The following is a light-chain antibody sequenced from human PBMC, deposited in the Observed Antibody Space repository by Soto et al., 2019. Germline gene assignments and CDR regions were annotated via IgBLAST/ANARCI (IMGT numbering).Light chain of an antibody. J-gene: IGLJ3*02. CDR1: SSNIGFSF. CDR2: DNN. CDR3: GTLDISLRAVV. Sequence: QSVLTQPPSVSAAPGRKVSISCSGSSSNIGFSFVSWYQHLPGSAPKLLIYDNNRRPSGIPDRFSGSKSGTSVTLDISGLQTGDEADYYCGTLDISLRAVVFGGGTKLTVL. V-gene: IGLV1-51*01.